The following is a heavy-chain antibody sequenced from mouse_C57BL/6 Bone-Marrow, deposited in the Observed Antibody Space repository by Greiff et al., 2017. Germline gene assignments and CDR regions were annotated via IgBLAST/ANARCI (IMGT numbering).Heavy chain of an antibody. D-gene: IGHD2-3*01. Sequence: QVQLQQPGPELVKPGASVKISCKASGYAFSSSWMHWVKQRPGKGLEWIGRIYPGDGDTNYNGKFKGKATLTADKSSSTAYMQLSSLTSEDSAVYLCARSVYDSYSRPFAYWGQGTLVTVSA. CDR3: ARSVYDSYSRPFAY. CDR2: IYPGDGDT. J-gene: IGHJ3*01. CDR1: GYAFSSSW. V-gene: IGHV1-82*01.